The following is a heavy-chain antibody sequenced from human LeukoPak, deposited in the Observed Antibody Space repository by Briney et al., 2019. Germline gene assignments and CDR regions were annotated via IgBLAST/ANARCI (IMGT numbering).Heavy chain of an antibody. Sequence: GGSLRLSCAASGFTFSSYSMNWVRQAPGKGLEWVAYISSSSSTIYNADSVKGRFTISRDNAKNSLYLQMNSLRAEDTAIYYCARALRGYSYGPFDYWGQGTLVTVSS. CDR3: ARALRGYSYGPFDY. J-gene: IGHJ4*02. CDR2: ISSSSSTI. V-gene: IGHV3-48*04. D-gene: IGHD5-18*01. CDR1: GFTFSSYS.